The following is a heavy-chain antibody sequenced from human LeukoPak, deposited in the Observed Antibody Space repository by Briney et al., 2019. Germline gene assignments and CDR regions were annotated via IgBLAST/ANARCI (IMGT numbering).Heavy chain of an antibody. CDR3: ARAVYYGSGTCFGS. CDR2: IYSGGTT. CDR1: GFTVSNNF. Sequence: GGSLRLSCAASGFTVSNNFMAWVRQAPGKGLEWVSVIYSGGTTYYADSVKGRFTISRDTSKNTLLLQMNSLRAEDTAVYYCARAVYYGSGTCFGSWGQGTLVTVSS. V-gene: IGHV3-53*01. D-gene: IGHD3-10*01. J-gene: IGHJ4*02.